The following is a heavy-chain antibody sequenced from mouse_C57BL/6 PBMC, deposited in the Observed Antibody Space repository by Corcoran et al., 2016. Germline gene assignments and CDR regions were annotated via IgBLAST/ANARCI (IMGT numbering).Heavy chain of an antibody. CDR3: ARGGLRQAYYFDY. V-gene: IGHV9-3*01. CDR2: INTYSGVP. Sequence: QIQLVQSGPELKKPGETVKISCKASGYTFTTYGMSWVKQAPGKGLKWMGWINTYSGVPTYADDFKGRFAFSLETSASTAYLQINNLKNEDTATYFCARGGLRQAYYFDYWGQGTTLTVSS. J-gene: IGHJ2*01. CDR1: GYTFTTYG. D-gene: IGHD2-4*01.